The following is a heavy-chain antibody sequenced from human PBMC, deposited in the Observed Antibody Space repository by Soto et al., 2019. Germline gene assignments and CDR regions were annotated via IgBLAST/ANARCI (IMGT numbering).Heavy chain of an antibody. V-gene: IGHV3-23*01. CDR2: ISGSGGST. Sequence: GGSLRLSCAAAGVPFSSYAMSWVRQAPGKGLEWVSAISGSGGSTYYADSVKGRFTISRDNSKNTLYLQMNSLRAEDTAVYYCAKVPAATYYYYYMDVWGKGTTVTAP. J-gene: IGHJ6*03. CDR3: AKVPAATYYYYYMDV. D-gene: IGHD2-2*01. CDR1: GVPFSSYA.